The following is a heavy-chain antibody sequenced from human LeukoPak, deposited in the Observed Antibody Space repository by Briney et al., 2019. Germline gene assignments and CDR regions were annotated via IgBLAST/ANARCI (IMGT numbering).Heavy chain of an antibody. CDR3: AGGPAVTTNDY. CDR1: GGSISSYY. Sequence: SETLSLTCTVSGGSISSYYWTWIWQTPGKGLDWIGYIHYTGSTNYNPSLKSRVTISVDTSKSQFSLELTSVTAADTAVYYCAGGPAVTTNDYWGQGTLVTVFS. CDR2: IHYTGST. V-gene: IGHV4-59*01. D-gene: IGHD4-17*01. J-gene: IGHJ4*02.